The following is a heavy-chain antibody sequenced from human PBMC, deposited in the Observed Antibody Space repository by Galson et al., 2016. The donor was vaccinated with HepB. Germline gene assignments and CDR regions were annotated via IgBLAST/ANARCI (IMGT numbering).Heavy chain of an antibody. CDR1: GFTFSSYS. CDR3: ARDNRYQGYYLALDV. J-gene: IGHJ6*02. CDR2: ISNRDNYI. Sequence: SLRLSCAASGFTFSSYSMNWVRQAPGKGLEWVSSISNRDNYIYYADSLKGRFTISRDNAKNSLYLQMNSLRAEDTAVYYCARDNRYQGYYLALDVWGQGTTVTVSS. D-gene: IGHD3-10*01. V-gene: IGHV3-21*01.